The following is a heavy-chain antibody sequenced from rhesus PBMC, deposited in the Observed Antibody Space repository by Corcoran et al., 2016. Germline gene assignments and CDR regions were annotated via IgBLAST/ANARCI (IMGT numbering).Heavy chain of an antibody. V-gene: IGHV4-173*01. CDR2: SSGSCGST. J-gene: IGHJ4*01. CDR1: GGSISSNY. D-gene: IGHD6-31*01. CDR3: ARWGQRLVFDY. Sequence: QLQLQESGPGLVKPSETPSLTCAVPGGSISSNYWSWIRQPPGKGLEWIGRSSGSCGSTDYNPSLKSRVTISTDTSKNQFSLKLSSVTAADTAVYYCARWGQRLVFDYWGQGVLVTVSS.